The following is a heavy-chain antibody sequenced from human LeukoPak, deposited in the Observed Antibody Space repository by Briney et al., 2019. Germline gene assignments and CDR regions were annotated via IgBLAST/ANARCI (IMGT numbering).Heavy chain of an antibody. Sequence: PGGSLRLSCAASGFTFSTYWMSWVRQAPGKGLEWVANIKQDGSEKYYVDSVKGRFTISRDNAKKSLYLQMNSLRAEDTALYYCARVSGLWYFDYWGQGTLVTVSS. V-gene: IGHV3-7*04. D-gene: IGHD2-21*01. CDR1: GFTFSTYW. CDR3: ARVSGLWYFDY. CDR2: IKQDGSEK. J-gene: IGHJ4*02.